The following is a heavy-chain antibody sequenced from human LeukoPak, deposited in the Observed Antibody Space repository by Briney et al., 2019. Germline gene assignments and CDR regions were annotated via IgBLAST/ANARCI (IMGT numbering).Heavy chain of an antibody. CDR2: INNDGSDT. J-gene: IGHJ4*02. CDR1: GFVFSTHW. CDR3: ARGLIGPDY. V-gene: IGHV3-74*01. D-gene: IGHD3-16*02. Sequence: PAGSQRLSCAATGFVFSTHWMHWVRQAPGQGLVWVSRINNDGSDTTYADSVTGRFTTSRDNAKNMMYLQMNSLRAEDTAVYYCARGLIGPDYWGQGTLVTVAS.